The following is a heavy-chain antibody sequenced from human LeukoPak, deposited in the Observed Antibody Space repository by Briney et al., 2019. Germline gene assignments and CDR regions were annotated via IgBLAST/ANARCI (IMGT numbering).Heavy chain of an antibody. CDR2: IRSKANSYAT. Sequence: GGSLRLSCAASGFTFSGSAMHWVRQASGKGLEWVGRIRSKANSYATAYAASVKGRFTISRDDSKNTAYLQMNSLKTEDTAVYYCTLGVRSTSDHYWGQGTLVTVSS. D-gene: IGHD3-10*01. V-gene: IGHV3-73*01. CDR1: GFTFSGSA. CDR3: TLGVRSTSDHY. J-gene: IGHJ4*02.